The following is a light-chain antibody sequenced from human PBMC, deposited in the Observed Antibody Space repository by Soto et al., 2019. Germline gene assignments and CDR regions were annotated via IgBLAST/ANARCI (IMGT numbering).Light chain of an antibody. V-gene: IGKV3-20*01. J-gene: IGKJ3*01. Sequence: IVLTQSPGTLSLSPGERATLSCRASQSVSSSYLAWYQQKPGQAPRLLIYGASSRATGIPDRFSGSGSGTDFTHTISRLEPEDFAVYYCQQYGSSPPITFGPGTKVDIK. CDR1: QSVSSSY. CDR3: QQYGSSPPIT. CDR2: GAS.